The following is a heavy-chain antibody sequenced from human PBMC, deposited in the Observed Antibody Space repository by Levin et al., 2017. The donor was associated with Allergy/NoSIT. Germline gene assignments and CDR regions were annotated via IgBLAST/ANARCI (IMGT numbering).Heavy chain of an antibody. CDR2: INPDNGDT. CDR1: GYSFNGYY. CDR3: AREESSSCLNH. Sequence: PGESLKISCKASGYSFNGYYIHWVRQAPGQGLEWMGWINPDNGDTNYAQQFQGRVTMTRDTSMRIIYMEMSRLRFDDRAVYYCAREESSSCLNHWGQGTLVTVSS. D-gene: IGHD2-15*01. J-gene: IGHJ5*02. V-gene: IGHV1-2*02.